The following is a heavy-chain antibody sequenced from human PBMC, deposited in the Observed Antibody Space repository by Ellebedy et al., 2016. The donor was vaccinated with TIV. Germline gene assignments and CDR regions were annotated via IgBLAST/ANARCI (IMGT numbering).Heavy chain of an antibody. CDR2: IYLSGDT. CDR3: ARENVNLAGFDT. D-gene: IGHD6-19*01. CDR1: SASFRSGGPY. V-gene: IGHV4-61*02. J-gene: IGHJ4*02. Sequence: MPSETLSLTCTVSSASFRSGGPYWSWIRQSAGKGLEWIGRIYLSGDTNYNPSLKSRVTMSLDTSRNQLSLNLNSVTAADTAVYFCARENVNLAGFDTWGQGALVTVSS.